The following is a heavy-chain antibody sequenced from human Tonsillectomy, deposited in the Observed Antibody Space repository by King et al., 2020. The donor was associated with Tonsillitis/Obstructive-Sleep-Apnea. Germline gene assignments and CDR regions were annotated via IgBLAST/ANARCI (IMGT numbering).Heavy chain of an antibody. V-gene: IGHV3-21*01. CDR2: ISSSSSYI. D-gene: IGHD2-2*01. J-gene: IGHJ3*02. CDR1: GFTFSSYS. Sequence: VQLVESGGGLVKPGGSLRLSCAASGFTFSSYSMNWVRQAPGKGLEWVSSISSSSSYIYYADSVKGRFTISRDNAKNSLYLQMNSLRAEDTAVYYCARDRVVPAASDAFDIRGQGTMVTVSS. CDR3: ARDRVVPAASDAFDI.